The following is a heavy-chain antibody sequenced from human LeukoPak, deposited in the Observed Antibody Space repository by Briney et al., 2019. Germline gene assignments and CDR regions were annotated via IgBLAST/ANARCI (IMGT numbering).Heavy chain of an antibody. D-gene: IGHD6-19*01. CDR3: ARGSSAYSSGWYRADY. CDR2: ISSSSSYT. J-gene: IGHJ4*02. Sequence: GGSLRLSCAASGFTFSGHTMSWVRQAPGKGLEWVSHISSSSSYTNYADSVKGRFTISRDNAKNSLYLQMNSLRAEDTAVYHCARGSSAYSSGWYRADYWGQGTLVTVSS. CDR1: GFTFSGHT. V-gene: IGHV3-11*05.